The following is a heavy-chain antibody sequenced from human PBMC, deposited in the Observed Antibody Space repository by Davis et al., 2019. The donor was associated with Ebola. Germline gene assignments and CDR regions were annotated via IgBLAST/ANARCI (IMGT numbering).Heavy chain of an antibody. CDR1: GGSISSHY. V-gene: IGHV4-59*11. CDR2: IYYSGST. J-gene: IGHJ4*02. D-gene: IGHD1-1*01. Sequence: PSETLSLTCTVSGGSISSHYWSWIRQPPGKGLEWIGYIYYSGSTNYNPSLKSRVTISVDTSKNQFSLKLSSVTAADTAVYYWARETTGTGGFDYWGQGTLVTVSS. CDR3: ARETTGTGGFDY.